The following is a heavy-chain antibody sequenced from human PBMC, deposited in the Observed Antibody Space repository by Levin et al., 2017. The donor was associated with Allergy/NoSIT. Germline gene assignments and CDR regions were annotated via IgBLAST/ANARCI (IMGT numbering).Heavy chain of an antibody. V-gene: IGHV4-59*01. CDR3: ARGLDATGWNYYDS. J-gene: IGHJ4*02. Sequence: PSETLSLTCSVSGDFSSHSYWNWIRQSPGKGPEWIGYVYYNAATNYNPSLKSRVRISIDTSKSQFSLKLISVTAADTGVYYCARGLDATGWNYYDSWGQGALVTVSS. CDR2: VYYNAAT. CDR1: GDFSSHSY. D-gene: IGHD6-19*01.